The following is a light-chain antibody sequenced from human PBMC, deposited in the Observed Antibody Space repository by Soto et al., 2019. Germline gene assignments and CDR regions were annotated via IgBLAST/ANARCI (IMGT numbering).Light chain of an antibody. CDR2: GAS. Sequence: EIALTQSPGTLSLSPGGRATPSCRASQSVSNNYLAWYQQKTGQAPRLLIYGASNRATGIPDWFSGSGSGTDFTLTISRMEPEDFAVYYCRQYGRSLGLAFGGGTKVDIK. CDR3: RQYGRSLGLA. CDR1: QSVSNNY. V-gene: IGKV3-20*01. J-gene: IGKJ4*01.